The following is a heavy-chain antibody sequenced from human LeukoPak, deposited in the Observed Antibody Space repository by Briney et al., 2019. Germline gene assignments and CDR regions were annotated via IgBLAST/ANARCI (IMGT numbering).Heavy chain of an antibody. CDR3: ARTKVYYYDSSDYYPYFDY. CDR1: GYTFTSYG. D-gene: IGHD3-22*01. CDR2: ISAYNGNT. V-gene: IGHV1-18*01. J-gene: IGHJ4*02. Sequence: ASVKVSCKASGYTFTSYGISWVRQAPGQGLEWMGWISAYNGNTNYAQKLQGRVTMTTDTSTSTAYMELRSLRSDDTAVYYCARTKVYYYDSSDYYPYFDYWGQGTLVTVSS.